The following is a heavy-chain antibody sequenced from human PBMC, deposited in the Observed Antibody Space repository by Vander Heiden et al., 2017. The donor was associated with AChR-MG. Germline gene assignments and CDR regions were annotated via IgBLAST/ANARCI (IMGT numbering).Heavy chain of an antibody. Sequence: EVQLLESGGALVHPGGSLRLSCVASGYTFSSGAMTWVRKAQGKGIEWVSGISGSGGSPCYADSVKGRFTISRDNSKNTLYLQVNSLRAEDTAVYYCAKDHRGVNADIFDYWGQGTLVTVSS. V-gene: IGHV3-23*01. J-gene: IGHJ4*02. CDR1: GYTFSSGA. CDR2: ISGSGGSP. CDR3: AKDHRGVNADIFDY.